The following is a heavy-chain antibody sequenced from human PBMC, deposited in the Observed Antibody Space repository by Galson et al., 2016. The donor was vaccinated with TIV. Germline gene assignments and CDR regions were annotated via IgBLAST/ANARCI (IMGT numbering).Heavy chain of an antibody. V-gene: IGHV4-4*02. CDR1: SGSISSSNW. CDR2: MSHSGST. CDR3: AKKTNTIGTYYFDY. J-gene: IGHJ4*02. D-gene: IGHD3-3*01. Sequence: SETLSLTCAVSSGSISSSNWWSWVRQPPGKGLEWIGEMSHSGSTSYNPSLKSRVTISVDKSKNQFSLKLSSVIAADTAVYYCAKKTNTIGTYYFDYWGQGTLVTVSS.